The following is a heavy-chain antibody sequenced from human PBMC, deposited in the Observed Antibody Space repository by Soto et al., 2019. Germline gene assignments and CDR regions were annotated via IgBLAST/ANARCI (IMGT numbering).Heavy chain of an antibody. CDR2: IVVGSGNT. D-gene: IGHD4-17*01. J-gene: IGHJ4*02. CDR1: GFTFTSSA. Sequence: SVKVSCKASGFTFTSSAVQWVRQARGQRLEWIGWIVVGSGNTNYAQKFQERVTITRDMSTSTAYMELSSLRSEDTAVYYCAAETVYGDYLSGFDYWGQGTLVTVSS. CDR3: AAETVYGDYLSGFDY. V-gene: IGHV1-58*01.